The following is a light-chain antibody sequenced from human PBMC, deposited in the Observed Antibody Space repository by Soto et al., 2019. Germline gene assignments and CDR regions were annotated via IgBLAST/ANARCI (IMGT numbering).Light chain of an antibody. J-gene: IGKJ3*01. Sequence: EIVMTQSPATLSVSPGDRATLSCRATQSIGGNLAWYQQKPGQAPRLLIYGASNRATGIPARFGGSGSGTEFTLTISSLQSEDFAVYYCQQYNNWPPGITFGPGTKVDIK. CDR2: GAS. CDR3: QQYNNWPPGIT. CDR1: QSIGGN. V-gene: IGKV3-15*01.